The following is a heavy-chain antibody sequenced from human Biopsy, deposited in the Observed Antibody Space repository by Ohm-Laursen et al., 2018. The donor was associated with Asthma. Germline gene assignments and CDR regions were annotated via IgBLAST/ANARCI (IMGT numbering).Heavy chain of an antibody. Sequence: SLRLSCAASGFTFGDYCMSWVRQVPGKGLEWVANIKHDGTEKNHVESLKGRFTISRDHAKNSLYLQMNSLRAEDTAVYYCARTFHFWSPYHAEHYQLWGQGTLVTVPS. V-gene: IGHV3-7*01. D-gene: IGHD3-3*02. CDR3: ARTFHFWSPYHAEHYQL. J-gene: IGHJ1*01. CDR1: GFTFGDYC. CDR2: IKHDGTEK.